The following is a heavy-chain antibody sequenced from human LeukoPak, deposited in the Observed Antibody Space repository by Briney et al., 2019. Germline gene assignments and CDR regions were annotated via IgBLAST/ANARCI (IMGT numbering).Heavy chain of an antibody. D-gene: IGHD3-9*01. CDR3: ARGADILTAFSPDY. V-gene: IGHV3-21*01. Sequence: PGGSLRLSCTASGFTFSTYSMNWVRQAPGKGLEWVSSISNSGFYIYYADSVKGRFTLSRDNAENSLYLQMDSLRAEDTAVYYCARGADILTAFSPDYWGQGTLVTVSS. J-gene: IGHJ4*02. CDR1: GFTFSTYS. CDR2: ISNSGFYI.